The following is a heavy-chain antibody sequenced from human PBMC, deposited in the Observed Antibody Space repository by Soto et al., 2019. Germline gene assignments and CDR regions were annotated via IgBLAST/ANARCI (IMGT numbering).Heavy chain of an antibody. CDR2: IIPILGIA. D-gene: IGHD3-10*01. J-gene: IGHJ4*02. Sequence: QVQLVQSGAEVKKPGSSVKVSCKASGGTFSSYTISWVRQAPGQGLEWMGRIIPILGIANYAQKFQGRVTITADKTTSTDYMELSSLRSEDAAVYYWASLSYYGSGSYSSWGQGTLVTVSS. CDR1: GGTFSSYT. CDR3: ASLSYYGSGSYSS. V-gene: IGHV1-69*02.